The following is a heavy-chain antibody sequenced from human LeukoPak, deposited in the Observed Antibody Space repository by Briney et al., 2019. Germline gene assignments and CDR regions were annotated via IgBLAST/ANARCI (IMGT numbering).Heavy chain of an antibody. Sequence: SSETLSLTCTVSGGSISSSSYYWGWIRQPPGKGLEWIGYIFYSGSTNYNPSLKSRVTISVDTSKNQFSLKLSSVTAADTAVYYCARDRTDFDYWGQGTLVTVSS. V-gene: IGHV4-61*01. CDR3: ARDRTDFDY. CDR1: GGSISSSSYY. CDR2: IFYSGST. J-gene: IGHJ4*02.